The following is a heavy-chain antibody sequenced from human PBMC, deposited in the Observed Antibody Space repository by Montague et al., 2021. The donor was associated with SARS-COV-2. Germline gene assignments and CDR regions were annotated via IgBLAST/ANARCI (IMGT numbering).Heavy chain of an antibody. CDR2: IFRNGDS. V-gene: IGHV4-39*01. CDR3: ARHVSNLRAAVDYFDY. Sequence: SETLSLTCLVSGGTISTDNLYWYWAWIRQPPGQGLEWIGSIFRNGDSYYNPSLNTRVTISIDTSRNHFSLSLTSVTAPDTAVYYCARHVSNLRAAVDYFDYWGQGTPVTVSS. D-gene: IGHD5/OR15-5a*01. CDR1: GGTISTDNLYWY. J-gene: IGHJ4*02.